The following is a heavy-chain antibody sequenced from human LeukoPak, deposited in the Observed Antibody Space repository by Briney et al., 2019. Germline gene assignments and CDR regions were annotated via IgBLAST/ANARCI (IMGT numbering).Heavy chain of an antibody. Sequence: PSETLSLTCTVSGGSISSYYWSWIRQRPGKGREWIGYIYYSGSTTYNPSLKSRVNISVDTSKNQFSLKLSSVTAADTAVYYCARGFAYGDTGSFDYWGQGTLVTVSS. J-gene: IGHJ4*02. CDR3: ARGFAYGDTGSFDY. V-gene: IGHV4-59*01. CDR2: IYYSGST. CDR1: GGSISSYY. D-gene: IGHD4-17*01.